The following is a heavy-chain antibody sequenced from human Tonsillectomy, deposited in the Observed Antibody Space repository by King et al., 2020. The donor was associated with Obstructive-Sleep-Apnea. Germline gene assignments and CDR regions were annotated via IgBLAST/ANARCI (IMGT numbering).Heavy chain of an antibody. Sequence: IQLVQSGAEVKKPGSSVKVSCKASGGTFSRYALSWVRQGPGQGLEWMVEVIPILGIANYAQKVQGSVTLTADQSTSTAYMGLCSLRSEDTAVYYCARGDKHCSGGSCSYYYYGLDVWGQGTTVTVSS. CDR1: GGTFSRYA. CDR2: VIPILGIA. D-gene: IGHD2-15*01. J-gene: IGHJ6*02. CDR3: ARGDKHCSGGSCSYYYYGLDV. V-gene: IGHV1-69*04.